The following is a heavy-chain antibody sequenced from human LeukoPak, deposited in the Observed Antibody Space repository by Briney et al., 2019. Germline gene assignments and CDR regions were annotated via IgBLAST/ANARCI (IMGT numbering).Heavy chain of an antibody. CDR2: INHSGST. CDR1: GGSFSGYY. V-gene: IGHV4-34*01. CDR3: AREGYSNYLYYMDV. Sequence: PSETLSLTCAVYGGSFSGYYWSWIRQPPGKGLEWIGEINHSGSTNYNPSLKSRVTISVDTSKNQFSLKLSSVTAADTAVYYCAREGYSNYLYYMDVWGKGTTVTVSS. J-gene: IGHJ6*03. D-gene: IGHD4-11*01.